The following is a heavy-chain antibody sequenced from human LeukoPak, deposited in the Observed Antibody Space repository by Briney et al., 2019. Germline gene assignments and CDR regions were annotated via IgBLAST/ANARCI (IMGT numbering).Heavy chain of an antibody. Sequence: KPGASVKVSCKASGYTFTSYYIHWVRQAPGQGLEWMGIINPSGGSTSYAQKFQGRVTMTRDTSTSTVYMELSSLRSEDTAVYYCARVGGDYDVLSGTQYFDYWGQGTLVTVSS. D-gene: IGHD3-3*01. CDR2: INPSGGST. V-gene: IGHV1-46*01. J-gene: IGHJ4*02. CDR1: GYTFTSYY. CDR3: ARVGGDYDVLSGTQYFDY.